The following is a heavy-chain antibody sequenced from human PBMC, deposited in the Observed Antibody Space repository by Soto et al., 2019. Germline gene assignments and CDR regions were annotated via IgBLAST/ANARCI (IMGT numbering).Heavy chain of an antibody. CDR3: ARSSIVPRLLMYPFDY. Sequence: PSETLSLTCTVSGGSISSYYWSWVRQPPGKGLEWIGNIYYDGNTYYNPSLKSRVTISLDTSKNQFSLRLNSVTAADTAVYYCARSSIVPRLLMYPFDYWGQGTLVTVSS. D-gene: IGHD2-8*01. J-gene: IGHJ4*02. CDR1: GGSISSYY. V-gene: IGHV4-59*04. CDR2: IYYDGNT.